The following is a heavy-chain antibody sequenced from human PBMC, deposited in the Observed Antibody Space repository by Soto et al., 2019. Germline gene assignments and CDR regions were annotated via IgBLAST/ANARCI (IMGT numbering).Heavy chain of an antibody. CDR1: GGSISSGGYY. CDR3: ARVAIVVVPAAYYFDY. J-gene: IGHJ4*02. CDR2: IYYSGST. D-gene: IGHD2-2*01. Sequence: SETLSLTCTVSGGSISSGGYYWSWIRQHPGKGLEWIGYIYYSGSTYYNPSLKSRVTISVDTSKNQFSLKLSSVTAADTAVYYCARVAIVVVPAAYYFDYRGQGTLVTVSS. V-gene: IGHV4-31*03.